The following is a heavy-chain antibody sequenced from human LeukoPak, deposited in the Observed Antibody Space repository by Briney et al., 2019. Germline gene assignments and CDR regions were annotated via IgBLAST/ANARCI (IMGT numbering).Heavy chain of an antibody. CDR3: ARDSRHSSFIVVVPAASGFDP. CDR1: GYTFTSYG. D-gene: IGHD2-2*01. J-gene: IGHJ5*02. V-gene: IGHV1-18*01. CDR2: ISAYNGNT. Sequence: ASVKVSCKASGYTFTSYGISWVRQAPGQGLEWMGWISAYNGNTNYAQKLQGRVTMTTDTSTSTAYMGLRSLRSDNTAVYYCARDSRHSSFIVVVPAASGFDPWGQGTLVTVSS.